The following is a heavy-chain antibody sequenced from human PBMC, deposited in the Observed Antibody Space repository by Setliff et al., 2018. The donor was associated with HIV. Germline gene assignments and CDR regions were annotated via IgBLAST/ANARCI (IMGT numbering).Heavy chain of an antibody. V-gene: IGHV3-48*01. D-gene: IGHD3-22*01. J-gene: IGHJ4*02. CDR3: ARDYNYIFDS. CDR2: IRGKSDII. Sequence: GGSLRLSCVASSGFAFSDNPMNWVRQAPGKGLQWISHIRGKSDIIKYAESVMGRFTISRDNAKNSLYLEMNSLRAEDTAIYYCARDYNYIFDSWGQGVLVTVSS. CDR1: GFAFSDNP.